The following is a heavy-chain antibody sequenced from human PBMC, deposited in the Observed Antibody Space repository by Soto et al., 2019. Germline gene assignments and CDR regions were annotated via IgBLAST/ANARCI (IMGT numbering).Heavy chain of an antibody. CDR3: AREGRPAAQWSLDYYYYGMDV. CDR1: GFTFISYE. CDR2: ISSSGSTI. Sequence: GGSLRPSCAASGFTFISYEMNWVRQAPGKGLEWVSYISSSGSTIYYADSVKGRFTISRDNAKNSLYLQMNSLRAEDTAVYYCAREGRPAAQWSLDYYYYGMDVWGQGTTVTVSS. D-gene: IGHD2-2*01. V-gene: IGHV3-48*03. J-gene: IGHJ6*02.